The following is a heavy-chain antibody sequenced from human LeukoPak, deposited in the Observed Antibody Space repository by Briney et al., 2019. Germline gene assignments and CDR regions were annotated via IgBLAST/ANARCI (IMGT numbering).Heavy chain of an antibody. CDR1: GYTFTDYW. CDR2: IYPIDSDS. D-gene: IGHD4-17*01. CDR3: ARAYSFYGDPVDY. J-gene: IGHJ4*02. Sequence: GESLKISCNTSGYTFTDYWIGWVRQMPGKGLEWMGIIYPIDSDSKYSPSFQGQVTISADKSISTAYLQWSSLKASDTAIYYCARAYSFYGDPVDYWGQGTPVTVSS. V-gene: IGHV5-51*01.